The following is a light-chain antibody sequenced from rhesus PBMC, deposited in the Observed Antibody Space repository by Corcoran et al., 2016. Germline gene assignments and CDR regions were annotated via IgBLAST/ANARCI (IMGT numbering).Light chain of an antibody. CDR2: KAS. CDR3: LQCSSSPYS. Sequence: DIQMTQSPSSLSASVGDTVTITCRASQSISSWLDWYQQKPGKAPKLLVYKASSLQSGVPSRISGSGSGTDFTLTISSLQTEDFANYYCLQCSSSPYSFGQGTKVEVK. V-gene: IGKV1-22*01. CDR1: QSISSW. J-gene: IGKJ2*01.